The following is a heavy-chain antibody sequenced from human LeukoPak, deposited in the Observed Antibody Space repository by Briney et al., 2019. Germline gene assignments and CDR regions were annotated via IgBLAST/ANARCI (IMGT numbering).Heavy chain of an antibody. D-gene: IGHD3-3*01. J-gene: IGHJ3*01. CDR2: INPYGDS. CDR3: ARGEAGYLEAFDV. V-gene: IGHV1-46*03. CDR1: GYTFTQND. Sequence: ASVKVFCKASGYTFTQNDMHWVRQAPGQGLEWIGIINPYGDSTYAQKFQGRVTMTRDTSTSTVYMALSSLTSDDTGVYFCARGEAGYLEAFDVWGQGTMVTVSS.